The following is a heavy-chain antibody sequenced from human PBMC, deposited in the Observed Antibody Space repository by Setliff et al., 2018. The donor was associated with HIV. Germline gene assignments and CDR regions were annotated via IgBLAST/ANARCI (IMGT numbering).Heavy chain of an antibody. CDR1: GYSLSSASY. D-gene: IGHD1-26*01. Sequence: SETLSLTCSVSGYSLSSASYWGWIRQSPEKGLEWIGSISLSGSTYYNPSLQSRVTISVDMSKNQFSLKLTSVTAADTAVYYCARGGTSSNWFDPWGQGTLVTVSS. V-gene: IGHV4-38-2*02. CDR3: ARGGTSSNWFDP. CDR2: ISLSGST. J-gene: IGHJ5*02.